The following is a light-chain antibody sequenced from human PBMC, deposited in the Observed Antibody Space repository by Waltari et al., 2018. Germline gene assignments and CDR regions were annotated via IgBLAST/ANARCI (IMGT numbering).Light chain of an antibody. Sequence: SYVLTPPPSVSVAPGKTAKISCAGQNIRSQTVHWYRQKAAQAPVLVPYDDTVRPSGLPDRISGSDTATLTIARVEAGDEADYFCQVWDSSGDHPVFGGGTRLTVL. V-gene: IGLV3-21*03. CDR2: DDT. CDR3: QVWDSSGDHPV. CDR1: NIRSQT. J-gene: IGLJ2*01.